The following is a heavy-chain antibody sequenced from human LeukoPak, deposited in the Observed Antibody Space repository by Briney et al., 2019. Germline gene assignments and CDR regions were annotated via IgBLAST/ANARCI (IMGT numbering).Heavy chain of an antibody. CDR3: ARESVQGYSYGLKPFDY. J-gene: IGHJ4*02. Sequence: SVKVSCKASGGTFTSYAISWVRQAPGQGLEWMGGIIPIFGTANYAQKFQGRVTITADESTSTVYMELSSLRSEDTAVYYCARESVQGYSYGLKPFDYWGQGTLVTVSS. CDR2: IIPIFGTA. V-gene: IGHV1-69*13. CDR1: GGTFTSYA. D-gene: IGHD5-18*01.